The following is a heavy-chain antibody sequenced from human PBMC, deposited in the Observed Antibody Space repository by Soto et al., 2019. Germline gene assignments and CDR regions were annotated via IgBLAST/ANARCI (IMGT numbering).Heavy chain of an antibody. CDR2: IIPILGIA. CDR1: GGTFSSYT. Sequence: QVQLVQSGAEVKKPGSSVKVSCKASGGTFSSYTISWVRQAPGQGLEWMGRIIPILGIANYEQKFQGRVTVTADKPTSTAYMELSSLRSEDTAVYYCARDRFVVVVAATRVERAFDIWGQGTMVTVSS. CDR3: ARDRFVVVVAATRVERAFDI. V-gene: IGHV1-69*08. D-gene: IGHD2-15*01. J-gene: IGHJ3*02.